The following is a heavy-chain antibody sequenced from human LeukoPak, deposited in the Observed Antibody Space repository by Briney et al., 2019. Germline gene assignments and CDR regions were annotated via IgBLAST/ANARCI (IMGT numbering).Heavy chain of an antibody. D-gene: IGHD3-10*01. CDR3: ARDKKSGESSEIDY. CDR2: INRDGSTT. V-gene: IGHV3-74*03. CDR1: GFTFSNYW. J-gene: IGHJ4*02. Sequence: GGSLRLSCAASGFTFSNYWVHWVRQAPGKGLVWVSRINRDGSTTKYADSVKGRFTVSRDNAKNTLNLQMNSLRAEDTAVYYCARDKKSGESSEIDYWGQGTLVSVSS.